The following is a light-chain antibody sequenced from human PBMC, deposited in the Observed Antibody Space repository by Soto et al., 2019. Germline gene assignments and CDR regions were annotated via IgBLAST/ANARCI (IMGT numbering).Light chain of an antibody. Sequence: IVLTQSPGTLSLSPGERATLSCRASQSVSSTYLAWYQQQPGQAPRLLMYDASNRATGIPDRFSGSGSGTDFTLTIRRLEPEDFAVYYCQQYGGSPLTFGGGTKVDIK. CDR2: DAS. CDR1: QSVSSTY. J-gene: IGKJ4*01. V-gene: IGKV3-20*01. CDR3: QQYGGSPLT.